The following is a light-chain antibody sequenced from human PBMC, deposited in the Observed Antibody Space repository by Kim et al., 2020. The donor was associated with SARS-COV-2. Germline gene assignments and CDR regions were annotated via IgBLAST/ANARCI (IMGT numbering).Light chain of an antibody. J-gene: IGLJ1*01. Sequence: QSALTQPASVSGSPGQSITIFCTGTSSDVGSYNLVSWYQQHPGKAPKLMIYEVSKRPSGVSNRFSGSKSGNTASLTISGLQAEDEADYYCCSYAGSSFYVFGTGTKVTVL. CDR3: CSYAGSSFYV. CDR1: SSDVGSYNL. V-gene: IGLV2-23*02. CDR2: EVS.